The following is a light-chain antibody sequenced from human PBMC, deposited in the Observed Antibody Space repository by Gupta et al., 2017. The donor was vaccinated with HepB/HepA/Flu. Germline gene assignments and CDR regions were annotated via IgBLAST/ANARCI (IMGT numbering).Light chain of an antibody. Sequence: DIQMTQSPSSLSASVGDIVTITCQATQDISNYLNWYQQKPGEAPKVLIFDASNPKTGVSSRFSGSASGTXFTFTIXILPPDDIATYYTQLDDTFPCIFGXGTKMEIK. CDR1: QDISNY. V-gene: IGKV1-33*01. CDR3: QLDDTFPCI. CDR2: DAS. J-gene: IGKJ2*02.